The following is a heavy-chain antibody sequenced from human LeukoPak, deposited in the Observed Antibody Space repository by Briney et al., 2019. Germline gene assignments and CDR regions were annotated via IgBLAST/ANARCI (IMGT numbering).Heavy chain of an antibody. J-gene: IGHJ4*02. D-gene: IGHD6-13*01. CDR1: GGSLGSYY. V-gene: IGHV4-59*08. CDR3: ARHQSAGYSSSCNDY. CDR2: LLYSDAT. Sequence: SETLSLTCTVSGGSLGSYYWSWIRQSPGKALEWIGYLLYSDATNYNPSLKSRVSLPVDTSKNQFFLRLTSVSAADTAVYYCARHQSAGYSSSCNDYWGQGILVTVSS.